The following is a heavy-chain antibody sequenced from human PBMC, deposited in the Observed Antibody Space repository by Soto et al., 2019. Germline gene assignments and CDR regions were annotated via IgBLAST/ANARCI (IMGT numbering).Heavy chain of an antibody. CDR3: AREAGIGPGWFDP. V-gene: IGHV3-48*01. CDR1: GFTFSSYS. Sequence: GGSLRLSCAASGFTFSSYSMNWVRQAPGKGLEWVSYISSSSSTIYYADSVKGRFTISRDNAKNSLYLQMNSLRAEDTAVYYCAREAGIGPGWFDPWGQGTLVTVSS. D-gene: IGHD3-16*01. CDR2: ISSSSSTI. J-gene: IGHJ5*02.